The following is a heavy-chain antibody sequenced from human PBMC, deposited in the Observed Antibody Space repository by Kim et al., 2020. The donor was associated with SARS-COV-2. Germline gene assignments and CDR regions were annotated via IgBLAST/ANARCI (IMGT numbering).Heavy chain of an antibody. D-gene: IGHD5-12*01. Sequence: GGSLRLSCAASGFTFSSYSMNWVRQAPGKGLEWVSYISSSSSTLYYADFVKGRFTISRDNAKNSLYLQMNSLRDEDTAVYYCARDYYSEPSIVATTTYYYGMDVWGQGTTVTVSS. CDR3: ARDYYSEPSIVATTTYYYGMDV. J-gene: IGHJ6*02. V-gene: IGHV3-48*02. CDR1: GFTFSSYS. CDR2: ISSSSSTL.